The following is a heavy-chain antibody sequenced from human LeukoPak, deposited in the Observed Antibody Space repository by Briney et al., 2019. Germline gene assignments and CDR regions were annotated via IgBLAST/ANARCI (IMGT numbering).Heavy chain of an antibody. CDR3: ARARARIAAAGTNWFAP. Sequence: ASVKVSCKASGYTFTSYDINWVRQATGQGLEWMGWMNPNSGNTGYAQKFQGRVTMTRNTYISTAYMELSSLRSEDTAVYYCARARARIAAAGTNWFAPWGQGTLVTVSS. CDR2: MNPNSGNT. V-gene: IGHV1-8*01. D-gene: IGHD6-13*01. CDR1: GYTFTSYD. J-gene: IGHJ5*02.